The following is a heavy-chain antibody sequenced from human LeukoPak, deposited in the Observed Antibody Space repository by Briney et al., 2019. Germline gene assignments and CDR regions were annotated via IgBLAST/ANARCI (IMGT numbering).Heavy chain of an antibody. D-gene: IGHD6-19*01. V-gene: IGHV3-30*18. CDR2: ISFDESNK. CDR1: GFNFRAYG. CDR3: AKDPPIAVAGTVDY. J-gene: IGHJ4*02. Sequence: PGGSLRLSCAASGFNFRAYGMHWVRQVPGEGLEWLAVISFDESNKFYVESVKGRFTISRDNSRNTLYLQMNSLRAEDTAVYYCAKDPPIAVAGTVDYWGQGTLVTVSS.